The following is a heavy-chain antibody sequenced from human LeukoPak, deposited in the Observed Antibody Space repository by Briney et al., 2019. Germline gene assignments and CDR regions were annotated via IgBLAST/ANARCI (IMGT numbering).Heavy chain of an antibody. CDR1: GGTFSSYA. D-gene: IGHD3-22*01. J-gene: IGHJ3*02. V-gene: IGHV1-69*04. CDR3: ARGYDSSGYWGFAFDI. Sequence: SVKVSCKASGGTFSSYAVSWVRQAPGQGLEWMGRIIPILGIANYAQKFQGRVTITADKSTSTAYMELSSLRSEDTAVYYCARGYDSSGYWGFAFDIWGQGTMVTVSS. CDR2: IIPILGIA.